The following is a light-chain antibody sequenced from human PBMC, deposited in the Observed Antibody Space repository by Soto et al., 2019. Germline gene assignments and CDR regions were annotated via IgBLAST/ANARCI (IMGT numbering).Light chain of an antibody. CDR1: SSDDGGHNY. CDR2: EVS. J-gene: IGLJ2*01. V-gene: IGLV2-8*01. Sequence: QSVLTQPPSASGSPGQSVTISCTGTSSDDGGHNYVSWYRQYPGKAPKLVICEVSKRPAGVPDRLSGSKSGNTASLTVSGLQAEDEADYYCSSYAGSNNFVVFGGGTKLTVL. CDR3: SSYAGSNNFVV.